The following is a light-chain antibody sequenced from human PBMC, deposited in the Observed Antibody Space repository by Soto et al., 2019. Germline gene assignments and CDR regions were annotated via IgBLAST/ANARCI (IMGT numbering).Light chain of an antibody. CDR3: QQYVSYPLT. J-gene: IGKJ4*01. V-gene: IGKV1-5*03. Sequence: DIQMTQSPSTLAASVGDRVTITCRASQSISSWLAWYQQKPGKAPKLLIYKASTLESGVPSRFSGSGSGTDFTLTISSLQPDDFATYFCQQYVSYPLTFGGGTKVEIK. CDR2: KAS. CDR1: QSISSW.